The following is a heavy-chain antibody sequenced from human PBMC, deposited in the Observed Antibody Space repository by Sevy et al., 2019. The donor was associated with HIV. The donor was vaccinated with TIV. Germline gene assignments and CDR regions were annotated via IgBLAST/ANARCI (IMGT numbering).Heavy chain of an antibody. J-gene: IGHJ3*02. CDR1: GFTFDDYA. D-gene: IGHD1-26*01. V-gene: IGHV3-9*01. CDR2: ISWTSGSL. Sequence: GGYLRLSCVVSGFTFDDYAMHWVRQAPGEGLEWVSGISWTSGSLGYADSVKGRFTNSRDNAKTSLYLQMNSLRAEDTALYYCAKARYSGSYPDAFDIWGQGTMVNVSS. CDR3: AKARYSGSYPDAFDI.